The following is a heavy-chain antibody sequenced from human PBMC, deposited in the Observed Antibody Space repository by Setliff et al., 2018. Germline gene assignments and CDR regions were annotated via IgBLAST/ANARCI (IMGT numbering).Heavy chain of an antibody. V-gene: IGHV4-59*01. Sequence: SEALSLTCTVSGGSISSYYWNWIRQPPGKGLEWIGYIHYSGSPNYHPSLKSRVSTSVDTSQNQISLKLSSVTAADTAVYYCARTMYSSSWYGAFDIWGQGTMVTVSS. D-gene: IGHD6-13*01. CDR2: IHYSGSP. J-gene: IGHJ3*02. CDR3: ARTMYSSSWYGAFDI. CDR1: GGSISSYY.